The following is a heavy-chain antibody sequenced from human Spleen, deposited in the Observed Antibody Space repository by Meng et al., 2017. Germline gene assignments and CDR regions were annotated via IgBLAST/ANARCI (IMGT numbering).Heavy chain of an antibody. CDR2: TNPNNGDT. J-gene: IGHJ3*02. CDR3: ARRYDTSAVDPFDI. CDR1: GVRFTAYF. D-gene: IGHD3-22*01. Sequence: ASAKVSCKASGVRFTAYFLHWIRQAPGQGLQWMGWTNPNNGDTNYAEKFQDRVTMTRDRSISTPYMELSSLRSDDTAVYYCARRYDTSAVDPFDIWGQGTMVTVSS. V-gene: IGHV1-2*02.